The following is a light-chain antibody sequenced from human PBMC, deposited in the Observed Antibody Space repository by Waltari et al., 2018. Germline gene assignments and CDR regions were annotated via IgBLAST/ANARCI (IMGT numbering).Light chain of an antibody. Sequence: QPALPQPASVSGSPGQSITISCPGTSSDVGHTTPFCWYQKHPDKDPKHNIYEVSKRPSGVSDRFSGSKSGNTASLTISGLQAEDEADYYCLSYAATVSFGFGGGTKLTVL. CDR2: EVS. V-gene: IGLV2-23*02. CDR3: LSYAATVSFG. CDR1: SSDVGHTTP. J-gene: IGLJ2*01.